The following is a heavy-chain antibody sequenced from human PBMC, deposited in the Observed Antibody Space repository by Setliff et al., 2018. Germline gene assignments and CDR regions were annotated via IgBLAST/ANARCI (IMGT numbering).Heavy chain of an antibody. V-gene: IGHV4-39*07. CDR1: GGSISSSSHY. D-gene: IGHD1-1*01. Sequence: PSETLYLTCTVSGGSISSSSHYWGWIRQPPGKGLEWIGSIYYTGSTYYNPSLKSRVTMSVDTSKRQFSLKLGSATAADTAVYYCARDMGQPYYFESWGLGTLVTVSS. J-gene: IGHJ4*02. CDR2: IYYTGST. CDR3: ARDMGQPYYFES.